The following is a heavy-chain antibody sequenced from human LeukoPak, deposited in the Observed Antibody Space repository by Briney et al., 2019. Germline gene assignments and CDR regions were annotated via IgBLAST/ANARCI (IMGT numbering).Heavy chain of an antibody. CDR1: GFTFTRNA. V-gene: IGHV3-23*01. J-gene: IGHJ4*02. D-gene: IGHD2-2*01. Sequence: GGSLRLSCAASGFTFTRNAMAWVRQAPGKGLEWVSAIDGSGGTTFYADSVKGRVTISRVQSTNTVYLQMNSLRVDDTAVYYCAKAHCSSTSCSRADNWGQGTLVTVSS. CDR2: IDGSGGTT. CDR3: AKAHCSSTSCSRADN.